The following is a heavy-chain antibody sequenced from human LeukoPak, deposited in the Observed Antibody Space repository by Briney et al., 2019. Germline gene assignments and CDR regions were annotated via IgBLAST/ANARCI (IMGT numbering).Heavy chain of an antibody. D-gene: IGHD3-10*01. Sequence: GGSLRLSCAASGFTFSSYWMRWVRQAPGKGLVWVSRINSDGSSTSYADSVKGRFTISRDNAKNTLYLQMNSLRAEDTAVYYCARETGSGYGMDVWGQGTTVTVSS. J-gene: IGHJ6*02. CDR3: ARETGSGYGMDV. CDR1: GFTFSSYW. CDR2: INSDGSST. V-gene: IGHV3-74*01.